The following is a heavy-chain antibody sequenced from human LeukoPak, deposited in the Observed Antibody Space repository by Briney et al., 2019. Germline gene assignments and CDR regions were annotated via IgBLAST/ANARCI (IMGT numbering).Heavy chain of an antibody. CDR3: ARRHDYGDYFDY. CDR2: IHYSGNT. Sequence: PSETLSLTCTVSGGSISSYYWSWIRQPPGKGLEWIGYIHYSGNTNDNPSLKSRVTISVDTSKNQFSLRLNSVTAADTAVYYCARRHDYGDYFDYWGQGTLVTVSS. V-gene: IGHV4-59*08. J-gene: IGHJ4*02. D-gene: IGHD4-17*01. CDR1: GGSISSYY.